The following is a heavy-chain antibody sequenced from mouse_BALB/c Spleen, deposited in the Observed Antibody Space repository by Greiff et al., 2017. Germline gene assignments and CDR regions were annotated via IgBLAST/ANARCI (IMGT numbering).Heavy chain of an antibody. Sequence: EVQLQQSGAELVKPGASVKLSCTASGFNIKDTYMHWVKQRPEQGLEWIGRIDPANGNTKYDPKFQGKATITADTSSNTAYLQLSSLTSEDTAVYYCARAGGGNYGYAMDYWGLGTSVTVSS. CDR1: GFNIKDTY. CDR2: IDPANGNT. J-gene: IGHJ4*01. V-gene: IGHV14-3*02. D-gene: IGHD2-1*01. CDR3: ARAGGGNYGYAMDY.